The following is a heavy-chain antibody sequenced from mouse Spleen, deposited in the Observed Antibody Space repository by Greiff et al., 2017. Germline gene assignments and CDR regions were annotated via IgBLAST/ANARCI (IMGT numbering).Heavy chain of an antibody. D-gene: IGHD2-3*01. CDR2: ISSGSSTI. Sequence: EVKLVESGGGLVKPGGSLKLSCAASGFTFSDYGMHWVRQAPEKGLEWVAYISSGSSTIYYADTVKGRFTISRDNAKNTLFLQMTSLRSEDTAMYYCARPGDGQPAWFAYWGQGTLVTVSA. V-gene: IGHV5-17*01. J-gene: IGHJ3*01. CDR3: ARPGDGQPAWFAY. CDR1: GFTFSDYG.